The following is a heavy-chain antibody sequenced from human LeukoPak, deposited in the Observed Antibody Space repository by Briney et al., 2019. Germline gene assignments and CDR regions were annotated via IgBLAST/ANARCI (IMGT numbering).Heavy chain of an antibody. J-gene: IGHJ5*02. V-gene: IGHV1-2*02. D-gene: IGHD2-2*03. CDR1: GYTFTVNY. CDR2: VNLNSGGT. Sequence: GASVKVSCNASGYTFTVNYMHWERHAPAQGLGSMGLVNLNSGGTNYAQRFKGSVTMTMDTSISTAYMELSRLRSDDTAVYYCARNPLGYCSSTSCYEGDWFDPWGQGTLVTVSS. CDR3: ARNPLGYCSSTSCYEGDWFDP.